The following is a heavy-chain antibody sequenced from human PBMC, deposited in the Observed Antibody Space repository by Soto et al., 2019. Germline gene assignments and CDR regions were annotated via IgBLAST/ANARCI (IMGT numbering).Heavy chain of an antibody. Sequence: SETLSLTCTVSGGSISSSSYYWGWIRQPPGKGLEYIGYIYYTGSTNYNPSLKSRVTISLDTSKNQFSLNLSSVTAADTAVYYCARHNLGLDYWGQGALVTVSS. V-gene: IGHV4-61*05. J-gene: IGHJ4*02. CDR2: IYYTGST. CDR3: ARHNLGLDY. CDR1: GGSISSSSYY. D-gene: IGHD7-27*01.